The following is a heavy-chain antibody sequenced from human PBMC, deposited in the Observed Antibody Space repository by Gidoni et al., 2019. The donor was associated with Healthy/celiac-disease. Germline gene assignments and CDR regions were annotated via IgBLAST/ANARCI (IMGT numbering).Heavy chain of an antibody. D-gene: IGHD5-18*01. CDR3: AKVPRGYSFLGMDV. J-gene: IGHJ6*02. Sequence: QVQLVESGGGVVQPGRSLRLSCAASGFTLRSYGFNWVRQGPGKGLEWVTVISYDGGNKYYADSVKGRFTISRDNSKNTLYLQMNSLRAEDTAVYYCAKVPRGYSFLGMDVWGQGTTVTVSS. CDR2: ISYDGGNK. CDR1: GFTLRSYG. V-gene: IGHV3-30*18.